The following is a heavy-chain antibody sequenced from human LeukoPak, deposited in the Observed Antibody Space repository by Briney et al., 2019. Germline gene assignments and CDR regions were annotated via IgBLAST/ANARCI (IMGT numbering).Heavy chain of an antibody. V-gene: IGHV4-38-2*01. CDR1: GYPISSGYY. CDR3: ARGGGAAAVAYWFDP. J-gene: IGHJ5*02. D-gene: IGHD6-13*01. Sequence: SETLSLTCAVSGYPISSGYYWGWIRQPPGKELEWIGSIYHSGSTYYNPSLKSRVTISVDTSKNQFSLKLSSVTAADTAVYYCARGGGAAAVAYWFDPWGQGTLVTVSS. CDR2: IYHSGST.